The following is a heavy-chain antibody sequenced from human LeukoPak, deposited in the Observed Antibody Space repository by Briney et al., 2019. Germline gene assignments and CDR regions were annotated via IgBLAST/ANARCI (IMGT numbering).Heavy chain of an antibody. D-gene: IGHD3-16*01. CDR2: IYTSGSA. V-gene: IGHV4-4*07. CDR3: ARDGGYDYVGYVDV. CDR1: GGSISSYY. Sequence: PSETLSLSCTVSGGSISSYYWSWIRQPAGKGLEWIGRIYTSGSANYNPSLKSQVTMSVDTSKNQFSLKLSSVTAADTAVYYCARDGGYDYVGYVDVWGKGTTVTVSS. J-gene: IGHJ6*03.